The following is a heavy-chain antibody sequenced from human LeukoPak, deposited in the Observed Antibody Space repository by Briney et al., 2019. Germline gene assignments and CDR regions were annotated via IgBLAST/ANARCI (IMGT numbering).Heavy chain of an antibody. CDR1: GFTFSTYY. D-gene: IGHD4-23*01. CDR3: ARGGSYGGYHSC. Sequence: GGSLRLSCAASGFTFSTYYMSWVRQAPGTGLEWVANIKQDGSEKYYVDSVKGRFTISRDNAKNSLYLQMNSLRAEDTALYYCARGGSYGGYHSCWVQGTLVTVSS. J-gene: IGHJ4*02. V-gene: IGHV3-7*01. CDR2: IKQDGSEK.